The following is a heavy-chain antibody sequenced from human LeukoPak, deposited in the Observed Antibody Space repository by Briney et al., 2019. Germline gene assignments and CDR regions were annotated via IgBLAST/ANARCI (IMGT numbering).Heavy chain of an antibody. Sequence: GGSLRLSCAASGFTFSSYNMNWVRQAPGKGLEWVSFISSSSTYIYYTDSVKGRFTISRDNAKNSLYLQMNSLRAEDTAVYYCARAPGYRGFLDYWGQGTLVTVSS. D-gene: IGHD6-13*01. CDR3: ARAPGYRGFLDY. CDR1: GFTFSSYN. J-gene: IGHJ4*02. CDR2: ISSSSTYI. V-gene: IGHV3-21*01.